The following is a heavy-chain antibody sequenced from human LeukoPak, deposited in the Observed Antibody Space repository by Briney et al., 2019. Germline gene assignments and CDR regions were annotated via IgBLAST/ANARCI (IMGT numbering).Heavy chain of an antibody. V-gene: IGHV1-2*06. CDR3: ARDPVWDLAPPLSKFDP. CDR2: INPTGGST. D-gene: IGHD1-26*01. J-gene: IGHJ5*02. Sequence: GASVKVSCKASGYTFTSYYMHWVRQAPGQGLEWMGLINPTGGSTGYAQKFQGRVTMTRDTSISTAYMELSRLRSDDTAVYYCARDPVWDLAPPLSKFDPWGQGTLVTVSS. CDR1: GYTFTSYY.